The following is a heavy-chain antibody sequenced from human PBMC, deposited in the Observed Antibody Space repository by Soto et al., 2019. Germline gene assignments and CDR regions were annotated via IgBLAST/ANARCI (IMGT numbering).Heavy chain of an antibody. J-gene: IGHJ3*02. D-gene: IGHD5-12*01. V-gene: IGHV1-18*04. CDR2: VTPYKADT. CDR1: GYTLTNYG. CDR3: ATDGPSNSGNLYAFDI. Sequence: QAQLVQSGAEVKKSGASVRVSCKASGYTLTNYGVTWVRQAPGLGLEWLGRVTPYKADTNSAQNLQGRVTMATDTSTNTAYLELRSLRSDDTAVYFCATDGPSNSGNLYAFDIWGQGTMVTVSA.